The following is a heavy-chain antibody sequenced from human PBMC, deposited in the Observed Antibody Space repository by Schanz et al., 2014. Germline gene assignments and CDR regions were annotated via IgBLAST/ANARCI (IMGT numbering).Heavy chain of an antibody. CDR1: GFTFSTYA. Sequence: EVQLLDSGGGLVQPGGSLRLSCAASGFTFSTYAMSWVRQAPGKGLEWVSSISHSGGSKYYADSVKGRFTISRDNSENTLYLQMNSLRTEDTAVYYCASPSGYSDYGTYFDFWGQGTLVTVSS. V-gene: IGHV3-23*01. D-gene: IGHD5-12*01. J-gene: IGHJ4*02. CDR2: ISHSGGSK. CDR3: ASPSGYSDYGTYFDF.